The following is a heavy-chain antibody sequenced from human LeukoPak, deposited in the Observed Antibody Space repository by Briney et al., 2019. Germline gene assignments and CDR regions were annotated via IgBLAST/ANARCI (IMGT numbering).Heavy chain of an antibody. CDR2: ISAYNGNT. J-gene: IGHJ5*02. CDR3: ARCLGTLYSSSWYGWFDP. CDR1: GYTFISYA. D-gene: IGHD6-13*01. Sequence: ASVKVSCKAPGYTFISYAFSWVRQAPGQGLEWMGWISAYNGNTNYAQKLQGRVTMTTDTSTSTAYMELGSLRSDDTAVYYCARCLGTLYSSSWYGWFDPWGQGTLVTVSS. V-gene: IGHV1-18*01.